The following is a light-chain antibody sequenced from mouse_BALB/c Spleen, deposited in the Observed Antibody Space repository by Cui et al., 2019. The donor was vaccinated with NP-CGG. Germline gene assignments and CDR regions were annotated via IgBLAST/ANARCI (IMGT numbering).Light chain of an antibody. V-gene: IGLV1*01. Sequence: QTVVTQASALTTSPGETVTLTCRSSTGAVTANNFANWVQKKPDHLFTGLIGGTNNRAPGVPARFSGSLIGDKAALTITGAQTEDEAMFFCALWYSNHWVFGGGTKLTVL. J-gene: IGLJ1*01. CDR3: ALWYSNHWV. CDR1: TGAVTANNF. CDR2: GTN.